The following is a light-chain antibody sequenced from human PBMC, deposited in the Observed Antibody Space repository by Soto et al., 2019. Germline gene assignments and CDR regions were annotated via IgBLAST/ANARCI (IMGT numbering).Light chain of an antibody. J-gene: IGLJ1*01. Sequence: ALTQPPSASGSPGQSVTISCTGTSSDVGGYNYVSWYQQHPGKAPKLMIYEVSERPSGVPDRFSGSKSSNTASLTVSGLQAEDEDDYYCSSYAGSNNFVFGTGTKVTVL. CDR1: SSDVGGYNY. CDR3: SSYAGSNNFV. V-gene: IGLV2-8*01. CDR2: EVS.